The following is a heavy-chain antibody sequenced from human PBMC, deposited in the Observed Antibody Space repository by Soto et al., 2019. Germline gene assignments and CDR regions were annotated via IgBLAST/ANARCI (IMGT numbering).Heavy chain of an antibody. CDR3: ARDGSSTANWTDP. CDR1: GGSIGGGGCY. V-gene: IGHV4-31*03. J-gene: IGHJ5*02. D-gene: IGHD2-2*01. CDR2: IYYTGTT. Sequence: SEPLCLTCTVAGGSIGGGGCYWSWIRHFPGKGLEWIGYIYYTGTTYYNPPLKSRLTLSVETSKNQFSRKLSSVTVADTAVYYCARDGSSTANWTDPWGQGTRVTVSP.